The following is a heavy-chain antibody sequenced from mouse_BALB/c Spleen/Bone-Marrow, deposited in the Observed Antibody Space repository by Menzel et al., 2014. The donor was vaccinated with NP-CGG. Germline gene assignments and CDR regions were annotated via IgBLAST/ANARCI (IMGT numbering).Heavy chain of an antibody. CDR2: INPYNGDT. D-gene: IGHD2-4*01. CDR3: ARIYDYDRGAWFAY. Sequence: EVQLQQSGPELVKPGASVKISCKASGYSFTGYFMNWVMPSHGKSLEWIGRINPYNGDTFYNQKFKGKATLTVDKSSNTAHMELRSLASEDSAVYYCARIYDYDRGAWFAYWGQGTLVTVSA. V-gene: IGHV1-20*02. CDR1: GYSFTGYF. J-gene: IGHJ3*01.